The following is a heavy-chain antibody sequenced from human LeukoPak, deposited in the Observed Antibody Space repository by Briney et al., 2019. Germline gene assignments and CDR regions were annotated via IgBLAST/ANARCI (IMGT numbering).Heavy chain of an antibody. D-gene: IGHD3-22*01. V-gene: IGHV3-30*18. J-gene: IGHJ3*02. CDR2: ISYDGSNK. CDR1: GFTFSSYG. Sequence: GGSLRLSCAASGFTFSSYGMHWVRQAPGKGLEWVAVISYDGSNKYYADSVKGRFTVSRDNSKNTLYLQMNSLRAEDTAVYYCAKERYYYDSSGYGAFDIWGQGTMVTVSS. CDR3: AKERYYYDSSGYGAFDI.